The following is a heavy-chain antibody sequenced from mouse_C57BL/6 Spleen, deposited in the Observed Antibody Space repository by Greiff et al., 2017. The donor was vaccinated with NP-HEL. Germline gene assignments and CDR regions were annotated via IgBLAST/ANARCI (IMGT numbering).Heavy chain of an antibody. CDR3: TKSYGKGGWYFDV. D-gene: IGHD2-1*01. J-gene: IGHJ1*03. V-gene: IGHV14-4*01. CDR2: IDPENGDT. Sequence: VQLQQSGAELVRPGASVKLSCTASGFNIKDDYMHWVKQRPEQGLEWIGWIDPENGDTEYASKFQGKATITADTSSNTAYLQLSSLTSEDTAVYYCTKSYGKGGWYFDVWGTGTTVTVSS. CDR1: GFNIKDDY.